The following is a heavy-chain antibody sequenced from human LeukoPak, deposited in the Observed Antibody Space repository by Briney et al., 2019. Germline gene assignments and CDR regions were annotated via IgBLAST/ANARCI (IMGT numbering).Heavy chain of an antibody. D-gene: IGHD3-3*01. J-gene: IGHJ4*02. CDR3: ARGNYDFWSGFEEYYFDY. V-gene: IGHV4-61*01. CDR2: IYYSGST. Sequence: SETLSLTCTVSGYSISSGYYWGWIRQPPGKGLEWIGYIYYSGSTNYNPSLKSRVTISVDTSKNQFSLKLSSVTAADTAVYYCARGNYDFWSGFEEYYFDYWGQGTLVTVSS. CDR1: GYSISSGYY.